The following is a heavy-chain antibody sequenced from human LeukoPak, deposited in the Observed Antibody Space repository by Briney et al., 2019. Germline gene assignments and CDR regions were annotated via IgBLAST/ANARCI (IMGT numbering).Heavy chain of an antibody. Sequence: PSETLSLTCAVYGGSFSGYYWSWIRQPPGKGLEWIGEINHSGSTNYNPSLKSRVTISVDTSKNQFSLKLGSVTAADTAVYYCAGSIAAAGKIDYWGQGTLVTVSS. CDR1: GGSFSGYY. J-gene: IGHJ4*02. D-gene: IGHD6-13*01. CDR3: AGSIAAAGKIDY. CDR2: INHSGST. V-gene: IGHV4-34*01.